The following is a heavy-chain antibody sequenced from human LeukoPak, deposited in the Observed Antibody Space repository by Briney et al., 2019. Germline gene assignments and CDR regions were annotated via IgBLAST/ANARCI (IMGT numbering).Heavy chain of an antibody. V-gene: IGHV4-39*07. J-gene: IGHJ4*02. CDR1: GGSITNINYY. D-gene: IGHD2-15*01. Sequence: PSETLSLTCTVSGGSITNINYYWGWIRQPPGKGLEWIGSIYYSGSTYYNPSLKSRVTISVGTSNNQFSLKLNSVTAADTAVYYCAREGYCSGGTYYGWIPIDYWGQGTLVTVSS. CDR3: AREGYCSGGTYYGWIPIDY. CDR2: IYYSGST.